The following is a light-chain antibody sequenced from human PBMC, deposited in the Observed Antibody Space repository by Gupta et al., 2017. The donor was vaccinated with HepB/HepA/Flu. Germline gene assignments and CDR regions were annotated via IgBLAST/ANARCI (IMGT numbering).Light chain of an antibody. V-gene: IGLV2-14*01. CDR2: DVS. CDR1: SSDVGGYNS. CDR3: SSYTNSSTPWV. J-gene: IGLJ3*02. Sequence: QSALTQPASVSGSPGQSIPISCTGTSSDVGGYNSVSGYQQNPGKAPKVMIYDVSNRPAGVSKRFSGSKSGKTASLTISGRQDEEEADYYCSSYTNSSTPWVFGGGTKLTVL.